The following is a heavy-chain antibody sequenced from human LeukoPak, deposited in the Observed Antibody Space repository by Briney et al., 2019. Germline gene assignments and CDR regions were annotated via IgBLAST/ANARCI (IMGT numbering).Heavy chain of an antibody. D-gene: IGHD1-26*01. V-gene: IGHV4-34*01. CDR1: GGSFSGYY. CDR3: ARHISSGGTYAHFDY. Sequence: SETLSLSCAVYGGSFSGYYWSWIRQPTGKGLEWIGEINHSGSTNYNPSLKSRVTMSLDTSKNQVSLKLNSVTAADTAVYYCARHISSGGTYAHFDYWGQGTLVTVSS. J-gene: IGHJ4*02. CDR2: INHSGST.